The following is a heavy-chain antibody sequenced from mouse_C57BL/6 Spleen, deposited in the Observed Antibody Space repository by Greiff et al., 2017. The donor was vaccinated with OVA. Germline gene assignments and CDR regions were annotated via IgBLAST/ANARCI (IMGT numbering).Heavy chain of an antibody. D-gene: IGHD2-2*01. CDR2: IYPSDSET. V-gene: IGHV1-61*01. CDR1: GYTFTSYW. Sequence: QVHVKQPGAELVRPGSSVKLSCKASGYTFTSYWMDWVKQRPGQGLEWIGNIYPSDSETHYNQKFKDKATLTVDKSSSTAYMQLSSLTSDDSAVYYCAREGVYYGYDPYAMDYWGQGTSVTVSS. CDR3: AREGVYYGYDPYAMDY. J-gene: IGHJ4*01.